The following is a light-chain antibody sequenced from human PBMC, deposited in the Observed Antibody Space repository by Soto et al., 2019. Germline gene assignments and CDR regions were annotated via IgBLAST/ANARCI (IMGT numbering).Light chain of an antibody. CDR1: QGIRRW. J-gene: IGKJ4*01. Sequence: IPMTQSPSSVSASVGDRVTITCRASQGIRRWLDWYQQKPGKAPKLLIYAASNLQSGVPSRFSGSGSGTDFTLTISNLQPEDFATYYCQQADSFPLTFGGGTKVEI. V-gene: IGKV1-12*01. CDR2: AAS. CDR3: QQADSFPLT.